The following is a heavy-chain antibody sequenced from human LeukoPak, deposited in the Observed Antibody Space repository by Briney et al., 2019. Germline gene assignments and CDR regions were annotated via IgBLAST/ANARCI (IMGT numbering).Heavy chain of an antibody. Sequence: GGSLGLPFETLEFTLVAHSLAWVGQAQGRGLGWVGRTRSKPYSYTTQYAASVKGRFTISRDDSKNSLYLQMNSLKPEDTAVYYCVRSVTASTTGAIWGQGTMVTVSS. CDR1: EFTLVAHS. V-gene: IGHV3-72*01. CDR2: TRSKPYSYTT. D-gene: IGHD2-21*02. J-gene: IGHJ3*02. CDR3: VRSVTASTTGAI.